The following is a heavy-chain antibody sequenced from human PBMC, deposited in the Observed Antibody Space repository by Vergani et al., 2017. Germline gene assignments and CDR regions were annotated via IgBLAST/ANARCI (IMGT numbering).Heavy chain of an antibody. CDR3: ARAGLSWPNFDY. CDR1: GGPISSYY. J-gene: IGHJ4*02. V-gene: IGHV4-59*01. Sequence: QVQLQESGPGLVKPSETLSLTCTVSGGPISSYYWSWIRQPPGKGLEWIGYIYYSGSTNYNPSLKSLVTISVDTSKNQFSLKLSSVTAADTAVYYCARAGLSWPNFDYWGQGTLVTVSS. CDR2: IYYSGST. D-gene: IGHD6-13*01.